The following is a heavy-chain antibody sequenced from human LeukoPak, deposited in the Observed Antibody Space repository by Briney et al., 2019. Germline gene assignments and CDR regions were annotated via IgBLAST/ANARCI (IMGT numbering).Heavy chain of an antibody. D-gene: IGHD3-16*01. CDR2: IYYSGRT. CDR1: GGSISSSIYY. CDR3: ARVRGDFETD. J-gene: IGHJ1*01. Sequence: SETLSLTCTVSGGSISSSIYYWGWIRQPPRKGLEWIGSIYYSGRTYHNPSLKSRVTISVDTSKSQFSLKLISVTAADTAIYYCARVRGDFETDWGQGTLVTVSS. V-gene: IGHV4-39*07.